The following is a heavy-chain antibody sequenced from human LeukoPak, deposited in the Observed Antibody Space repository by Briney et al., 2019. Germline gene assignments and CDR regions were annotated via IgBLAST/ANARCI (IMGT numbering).Heavy chain of an antibody. V-gene: IGHV4-59*08. D-gene: IGHD2-21*02. CDR2: IYYSGST. CDR3: ARHYWGGGDLEYFQH. CDR1: GGSISSYY. Sequence: SETLSLTCTVSGGSISSYYWSWIRQPPGKGLEWIGYIYYSGSTNYNPSLKSRVTISVDTSKNQFSLKLSSVTAADTAVYYCARHYWGGGDLEYFQHWGQGTLVTVSS. J-gene: IGHJ1*01.